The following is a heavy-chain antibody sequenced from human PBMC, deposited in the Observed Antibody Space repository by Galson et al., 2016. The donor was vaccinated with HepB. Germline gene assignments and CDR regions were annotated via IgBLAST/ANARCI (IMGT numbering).Heavy chain of an antibody. V-gene: IGHV4-39*01. D-gene: IGHD2-2*01. J-gene: IGHJ6*02. Sequence: SETLSLTCTVSGGSISSSNYFWGWIRQPPGKGLEWIGNFYNSGSTSYNPSLQSRVTISVDTSKNRISLKLSSVTAADTAVYHCARLYCSSTSCCGYCGMDVWGQGTTVTASS. CDR3: ARLYCSSTSCCGYCGMDV. CDR1: GGSISSSNYF. CDR2: FYNSGST.